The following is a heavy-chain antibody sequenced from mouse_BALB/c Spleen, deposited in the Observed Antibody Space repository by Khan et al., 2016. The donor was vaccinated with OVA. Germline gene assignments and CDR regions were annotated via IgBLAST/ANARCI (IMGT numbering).Heavy chain of an antibody. CDR2: IDPENGET. D-gene: IGHD2-14*01. V-gene: IGHV14-1*02. CDR3: TSSRYSAWFAY. Sequence: EVQLQESGAELVRPGALVKLSCKASGFNIKDYYMHWVKQRPEQGLEWIGWIDPENGETVYDPKFQDKASITVDKSSNTAYLQLSSLTSEDTAVYYCTSSRYSAWFAYGGQGTPVTVSA. CDR1: GFNIKDYY. J-gene: IGHJ3*01.